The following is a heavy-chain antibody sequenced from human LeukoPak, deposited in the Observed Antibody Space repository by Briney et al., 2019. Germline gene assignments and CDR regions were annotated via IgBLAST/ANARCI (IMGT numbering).Heavy chain of an antibody. V-gene: IGHV3-23*01. D-gene: IGHD1-26*01. CDR3: ARAVGATPNFDY. J-gene: IGHJ4*02. CDR2: ISGNGGTT. CDR1: GFTFSSYA. Sequence: GGSLRLSCAGSGFTFSSYATSWVRQAPGKGLEWVSIISGNGGTTYYADSVKGRFTISRDNSKNTLYLQMNSLRAEDTAVYYCARAVGATPNFDYWGQGTLVTVSS.